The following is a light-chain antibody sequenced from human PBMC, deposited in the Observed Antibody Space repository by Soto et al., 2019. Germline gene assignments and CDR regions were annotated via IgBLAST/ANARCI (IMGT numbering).Light chain of an antibody. Sequence: QSALTQSRSVSGSPGQSVTFSCTGTSSDVGGYNYVSWYQQHPGKAPKLLIYDVSERPSGVPDRFSGSKSGNTASLIISGLQAEDEADYYCCSYAGTYTFVVXGGGXKLTVL. CDR2: DVS. CDR1: SSDVGGYNY. V-gene: IGLV2-11*01. J-gene: IGLJ2*01. CDR3: CSYAGTYTFVV.